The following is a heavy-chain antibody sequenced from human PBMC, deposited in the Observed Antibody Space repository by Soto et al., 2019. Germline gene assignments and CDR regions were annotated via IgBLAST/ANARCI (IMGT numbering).Heavy chain of an antibody. Sequence: QVQLVESGGGVVQPGRSLRLSCAASGFTFSSYGMHWVRQAPGKGLEWVAVISYDGSNKYYADSVKGRFTISRDNSKNTLYLQMNSLRAEDTAVYYCAKDQGSYDAFDIWGQGTMVTVSS. CDR3: AKDQGSYDAFDI. D-gene: IGHD3-10*01. CDR1: GFTFSSYG. V-gene: IGHV3-30*18. CDR2: ISYDGSNK. J-gene: IGHJ3*02.